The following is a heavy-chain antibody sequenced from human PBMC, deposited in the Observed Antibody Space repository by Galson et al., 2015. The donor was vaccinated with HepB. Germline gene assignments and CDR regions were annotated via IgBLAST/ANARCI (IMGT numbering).Heavy chain of an antibody. D-gene: IGHD5-12*01. V-gene: IGHV1-69*13. Sequence: SVKVSCKASGGTFSSYAISWVRQAPGQGLEWMGGIIPIFGTANYAQKFQGRVTITADESTSTAYMELSSLRSEDTAVYYCARRDGYSGYAERDYYGMDVWGQGTTVTVSS. CDR2: IIPIFGTA. J-gene: IGHJ6*02. CDR3: ARRDGYSGYAERDYYGMDV. CDR1: GGTFSSYA.